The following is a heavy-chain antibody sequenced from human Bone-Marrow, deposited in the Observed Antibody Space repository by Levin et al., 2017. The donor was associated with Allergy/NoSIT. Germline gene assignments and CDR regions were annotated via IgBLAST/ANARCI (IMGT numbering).Heavy chain of an antibody. CDR2: ITWNSAKI. V-gene: IGHV3-9*01. Sequence: PGGSLRLSCAASGSTFDDYAMHWVRQIPGKGLEWVSGITWNSAKIAYGDPFKGRFTISRDNAKNSLDLQMNSLRPEDTALYSCATDMASDYYLAFDYRGQGALVTVTS. D-gene: IGHD2/OR15-2a*01. CDR1: GSTFDDYA. CDR3: ATDMASDYYLAFDY. J-gene: IGHJ4*02.